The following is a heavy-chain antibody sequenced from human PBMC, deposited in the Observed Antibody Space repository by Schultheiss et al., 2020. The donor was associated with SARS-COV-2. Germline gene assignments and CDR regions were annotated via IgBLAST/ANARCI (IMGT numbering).Heavy chain of an antibody. CDR3: ARESASYDFWSGYYRGNYYYYMDV. D-gene: IGHD3-3*01. CDR2: IYYSGST. CDR1: GGSISSGSYY. J-gene: IGHJ6*03. V-gene: IGHV4-61*01. Sequence: SETLSLTCTVSGGSISSGSYYWSWIRQPPGKGLEWIGYIYYSGSTNYNPSLKSRVTISVDTSKNQFSLKLSSVTAADTAVYYCARESASYDFWSGYYRGNYYYYMDVWGKGTTVTVSS.